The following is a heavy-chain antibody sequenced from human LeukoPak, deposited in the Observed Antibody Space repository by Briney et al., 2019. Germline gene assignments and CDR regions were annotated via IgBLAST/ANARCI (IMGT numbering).Heavy chain of an antibody. CDR3: ARAPAFVGALNLYYFDY. Sequence: PGGSLRLSCAASGFTFSSYEMNWVRQAPWKGLEWVSYVSSSGSTIYYADSVKGRFTISRDNAKNSLYLQMNSLRAEDTAVYYCARAPAFVGALNLYYFDYWGQGTLVTVSS. J-gene: IGHJ4*02. D-gene: IGHD1-26*01. CDR2: VSSSGSTI. CDR1: GFTFSSYE. V-gene: IGHV3-48*03.